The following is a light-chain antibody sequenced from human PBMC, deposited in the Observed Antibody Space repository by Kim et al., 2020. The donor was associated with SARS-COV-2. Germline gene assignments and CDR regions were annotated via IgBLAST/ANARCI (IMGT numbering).Light chain of an antibody. CDR2: DTS. V-gene: IGKV3-11*01. J-gene: IGKJ4*01. CDR1: QGVSSY. CDR3: QQRSNWPLT. Sequence: LSPGEITLFSWRASQGVSSYLAWYQQKPGQAPRLLIYDTSNRATGIPARFSGSGSGTDFTLTISSLEPEDFAVYYCQQRSNWPLTFGGGTKVDIK.